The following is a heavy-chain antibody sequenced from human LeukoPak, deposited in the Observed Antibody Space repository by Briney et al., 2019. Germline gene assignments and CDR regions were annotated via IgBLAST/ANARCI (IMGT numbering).Heavy chain of an antibody. CDR2: IIPIFGTA. V-gene: IGHV1-69*05. J-gene: IGHJ4*02. Sequence: SVKVSCMASGGTFSSYAISWVRQAPGQGLEWMGRIIPIFGTANYAQKFQGRVTITTDESTSTAFMELSSLRSEDTAVYYCARGDLGGYSYRLDYWGQGTLVTVPS. D-gene: IGHD5-18*01. CDR3: ARGDLGGYSYRLDY. CDR1: GGTFSSYA.